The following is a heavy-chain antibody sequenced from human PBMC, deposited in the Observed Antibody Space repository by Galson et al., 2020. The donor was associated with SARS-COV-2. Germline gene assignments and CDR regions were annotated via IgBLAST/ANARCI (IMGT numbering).Heavy chain of an antibody. CDR1: GYTFTSYY. CDR3: AREQGIVVVPAASLDP. V-gene: IGHV1-46*01. J-gene: IGHJ5*02. CDR2: INPSGDST. D-gene: IGHD2-2*01. Sequence: ASVKVSCKASGYTFTSYYMHWVRQAPGQGLEWMGIINPSGDSTSYAQKFQGRVTMTRDTSTSTVYMELSSLRSEDTAVYYCAREQGIVVVPAASLDPWGQGTLVTVSS.